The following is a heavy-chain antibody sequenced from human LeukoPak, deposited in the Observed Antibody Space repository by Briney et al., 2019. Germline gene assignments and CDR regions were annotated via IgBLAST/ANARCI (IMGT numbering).Heavy chain of an antibody. Sequence: EASVKVSCKASGYTFTGYYMHWVRQAPGQGLEWMGWINPNSGGTNYAQKFQGRVTMTRDTSISTAYMELSRLRSDDTAVYYCAREGYDFWSGYYPDYWGQGTLVTVSS. CDR2: INPNSGGT. V-gene: IGHV1-2*02. J-gene: IGHJ4*02. CDR1: GYTFTGYY. D-gene: IGHD3-3*01. CDR3: AREGYDFWSGYYPDY.